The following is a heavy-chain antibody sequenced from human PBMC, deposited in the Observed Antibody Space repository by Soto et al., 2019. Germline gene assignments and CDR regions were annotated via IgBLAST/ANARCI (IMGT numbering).Heavy chain of an antibody. CDR2: IYYSGST. CDR3: ARVPFFDKRIDY. J-gene: IGHJ4*02. D-gene: IGHD3-3*01. Sequence: PSETLSLTCTVSGGSISSYYWSWIRQPPGKGLEWIGYIYYSGSTNYNPSLKSRVTISVDTSKNQFSLKLSSVTAADTAVYYCARVPFFDKRIDYWGQGTLVTVS. V-gene: IGHV4-59*01. CDR1: GGSISSYY.